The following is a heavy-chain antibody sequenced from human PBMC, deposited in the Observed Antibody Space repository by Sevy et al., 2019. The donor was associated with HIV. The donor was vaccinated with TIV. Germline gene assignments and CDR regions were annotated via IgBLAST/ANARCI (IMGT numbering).Heavy chain of an antibody. Sequence: GGSLRLSCAASGFTFSSYWMSWVRQAPGKGLEWVANIKQDGSEKYYVDSVKGRFTISRDNAKNSLYLQMNSLRAEDRAGYYGARMGYSGRWGGGFDYWGQGTLVTVSS. CDR3: ARMGYSGRWGGGFDY. CDR1: GFTFSSYW. CDR2: IKQDGSEK. V-gene: IGHV3-7*03. D-gene: IGHD5-18*01. J-gene: IGHJ4*02.